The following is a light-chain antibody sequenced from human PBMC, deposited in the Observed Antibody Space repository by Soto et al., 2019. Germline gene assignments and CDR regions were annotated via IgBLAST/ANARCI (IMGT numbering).Light chain of an antibody. Sequence: DIQMTQSPSTLSASVGDKVTITCRASQSISRWLAWYQQKPGEAPKLLIHGASSLESGVPSRFSGGGSGTEFTLTISRLQPDDFATYYCLQYNRYRTFGQGTKVDIK. V-gene: IGKV1-5*01. CDR2: GAS. J-gene: IGKJ1*01. CDR3: LQYNRYRT. CDR1: QSISRW.